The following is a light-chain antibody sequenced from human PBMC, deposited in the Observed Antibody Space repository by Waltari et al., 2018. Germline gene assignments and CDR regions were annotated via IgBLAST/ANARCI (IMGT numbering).Light chain of an antibody. Sequence: DIQLTQSPSAVSASVGDRVTLTCRASQDISNDLAWFQQKPGKAPKRLIFAASSLQSGVPSRFSGSGSATEFTLTISNLQPEDFGTYYCLQDNTYPWTFGQGTRVDI. CDR2: AAS. J-gene: IGKJ1*01. V-gene: IGKV1-17*03. CDR3: LQDNTYPWT. CDR1: QDISND.